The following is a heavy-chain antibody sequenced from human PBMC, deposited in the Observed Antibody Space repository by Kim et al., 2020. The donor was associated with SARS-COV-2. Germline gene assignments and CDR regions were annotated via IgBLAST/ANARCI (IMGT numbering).Heavy chain of an antibody. D-gene: IGHD2-15*01. J-gene: IGHJ5*02. CDR2: MNPNSGNT. CDR3: ARVMVAATGYNWFDP. V-gene: IGHV1-8*01. CDR1: GYTFTSYD. Sequence: ASVKVSCKAAGYTFTSYDINWVRQATGQGLEWMGWMNPNSGNTGYAQKFQGRVTMNRNTSISTAYMELSSLRSEDTAVYYCARVMVAATGYNWFDPWGQGTLVTVSS.